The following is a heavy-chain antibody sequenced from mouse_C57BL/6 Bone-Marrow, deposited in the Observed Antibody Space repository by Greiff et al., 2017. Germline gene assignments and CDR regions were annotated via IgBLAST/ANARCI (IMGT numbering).Heavy chain of an antibody. Sequence: EVKLMESGGGLVQPGESLKLSCASSEFKFSDYDMSWVRKTPEKRLELVADISNGGGSTYYPDTVKGRFTISRDNTKKTLYLQMSRLKSEDTATYYYGRHCDDYGYYYAIECCGEDPSGAFSS. J-gene: IGHJ4*01. D-gene: IGHD1-2*01. CDR3: GRHCDDYGYYYAIEC. V-gene: IGHV5-12*01. CDR1: EFKFSDYD. CDR2: ISNGGGST.